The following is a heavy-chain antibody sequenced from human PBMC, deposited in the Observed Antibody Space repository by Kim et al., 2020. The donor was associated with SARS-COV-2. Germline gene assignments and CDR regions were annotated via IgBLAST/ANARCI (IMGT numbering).Heavy chain of an antibody. CDR3: ARGPRWTSGSSPYYFDN. CDR1: GYTFSNYD. J-gene: IGHJ4*02. V-gene: IGHV1-8*01. Sequence: ASVKVSCKASGYTFSNYDINWVRQAAGQGLEWVGWMNPNSGNRGYAQKFQGRVTMIRNTSISTAYMEVSSLRSEDTAVYYCARGPRWTSGSSPYYFDNWGQGPLVTVSS. CDR2: MNPNSGNR. D-gene: IGHD3-10*01.